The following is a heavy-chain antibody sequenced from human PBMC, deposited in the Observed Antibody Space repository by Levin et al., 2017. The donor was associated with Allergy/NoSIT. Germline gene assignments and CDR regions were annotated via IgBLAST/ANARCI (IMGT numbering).Heavy chain of an antibody. J-gene: IGHJ4*02. CDR2: IKQDGSDK. CDR3: ARDHDGEDEYVDC. V-gene: IGHV3-7*01. CDR1: GFTFRTFW. D-gene: IGHD3-10*01. Sequence: GGSLRLSCAASGFTFRTFWMSWVRQAPGKGPEWVANIKQDGSDKYYVDSVEGRFTVSRDNAKNSLYLQMNSLRVEDTAVYYCARDHDGEDEYVDCWGQGTLVTVSS.